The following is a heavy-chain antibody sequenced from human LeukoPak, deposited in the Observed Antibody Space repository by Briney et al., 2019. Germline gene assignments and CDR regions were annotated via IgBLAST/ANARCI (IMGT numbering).Heavy chain of an antibody. Sequence: GGSLRLSCAASGFTFSSYAMSWVRQAPGKGLEWVSVIYSGGSTYYADSVKGRFTISRDNSKNTLYLQMNSLRAEDTAVYYCARDLREDVVVVAAPYYYYYGMDVWGQGTTVTVSS. CDR3: ARDLREDVVVVAAPYYYYYGMDV. CDR1: GFTFSSYA. J-gene: IGHJ6*02. V-gene: IGHV3-66*01. D-gene: IGHD2-15*01. CDR2: IYSGGST.